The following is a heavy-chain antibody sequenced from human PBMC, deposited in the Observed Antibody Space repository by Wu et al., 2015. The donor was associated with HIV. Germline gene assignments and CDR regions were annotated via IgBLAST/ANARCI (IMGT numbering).Heavy chain of an antibody. V-gene: IGHV1-69*13. D-gene: IGHD5-18*01. CDR1: GGTFSNYA. CDR3: ARPSGYSYASLDY. CDR2: IIPIFGTT. Sequence: QVQLVQSGTEVKKPGSSVKVSCKASGGTFSNYAINWVRQAPGQGLEWMGRIIPIFGTTNYAQKFQGRVTVTADESTSTAYMDLSSLTSEDTAVYYCARPSGYSYASLDYWGQGTLVTVSS. J-gene: IGHJ4*02.